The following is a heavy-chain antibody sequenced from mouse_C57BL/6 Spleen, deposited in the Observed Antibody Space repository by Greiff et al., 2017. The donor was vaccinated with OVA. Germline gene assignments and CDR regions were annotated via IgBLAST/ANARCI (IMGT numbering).Heavy chain of an antibody. CDR2: ISSGGSYT. V-gene: IGHV5-6*02. D-gene: IGHD2-4*01. CDR3: ARRSDYDGPHWYFDV. J-gene: IGHJ1*03. Sequence: DVMLVESGGDLVKPGGSLKLSCAASGFTFSSYGMSWVRQTPDKRLEWVATISSGGSYTYYPDSVKGRFTISRDNANNTLYLQMSSLKSEDTAMYYCARRSDYDGPHWYFDVWGTGTTVTVSS. CDR1: GFTFSSYG.